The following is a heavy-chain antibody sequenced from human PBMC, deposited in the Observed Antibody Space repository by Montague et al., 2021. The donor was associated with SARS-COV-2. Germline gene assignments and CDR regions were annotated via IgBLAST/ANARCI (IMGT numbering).Heavy chain of an antibody. Sequence: SETLSLTCTVSGGSISSSSYYWGWIRQPPGNGLEWIGSIYYSGSTYYNPSLKSRVTISVDTSKNQFSLRLSSVTAADTAVYYCARQPVLLWFGELFRGGGMDVWGQGTTVTVSS. D-gene: IGHD3-10*01. J-gene: IGHJ6*02. CDR1: GGSISSSSYY. V-gene: IGHV4-39*01. CDR3: ARQPVLLWFGELFRGGGMDV. CDR2: IYYSGST.